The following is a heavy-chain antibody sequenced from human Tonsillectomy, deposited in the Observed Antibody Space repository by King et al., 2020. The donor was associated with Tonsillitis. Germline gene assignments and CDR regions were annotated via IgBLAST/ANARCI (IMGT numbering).Heavy chain of an antibody. CDR3: ARSRIWFDLVYAFDI. D-gene: IGHD3-10*01. CDR1: GGSISSGGYS. CDR2: IYHSGST. V-gene: IGHV4-30-2*01. Sequence: LQLQESGSGLVKPSQTLSLTCAVSGGSISSGGYSWSWIRQPPGKGLEWIGYIYHSGSTYYNPSLKSRVTISVDRSKNQFSLKLSSVTAADTAVYYCARSRIWFDLVYAFDIWGQGTMVTVSS. J-gene: IGHJ3*02.